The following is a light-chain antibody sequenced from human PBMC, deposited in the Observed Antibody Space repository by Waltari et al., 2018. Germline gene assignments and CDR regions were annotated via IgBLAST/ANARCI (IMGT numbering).Light chain of an antibody. CDR2: SND. J-gene: IGLJ3*02. Sequence: QSVLTQTPSASGTPGQRVTISCSVNNFNIVTNAVKLYQHLPGTAPKLLIYSNDGRPSGVPDRLSGSKSGTSASLAISGLQSEDEANYYCAAWDDSLVGWVFGGGTKLTVL. CDR3: AAWDDSLVGWV. CDR1: NFNIVTNA. V-gene: IGLV1-44*01.